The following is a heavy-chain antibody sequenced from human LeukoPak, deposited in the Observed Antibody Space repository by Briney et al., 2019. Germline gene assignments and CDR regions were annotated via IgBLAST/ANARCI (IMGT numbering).Heavy chain of an antibody. V-gene: IGHV3-30*04. CDR3: ARDILPWGYGDQGSDY. CDR1: GFTFSSYA. D-gene: IGHD4-17*01. J-gene: IGHJ4*02. Sequence: PGGSLRLSCAASGFTFSSYAMHWVRQAPGKGLEWVAVISYDGSNKYYADSVKGRFTISRDNSKNTLYLQMNSLRAEDTAVYYCARDILPWGYGDQGSDYWGQGTLVTVSS. CDR2: ISYDGSNK.